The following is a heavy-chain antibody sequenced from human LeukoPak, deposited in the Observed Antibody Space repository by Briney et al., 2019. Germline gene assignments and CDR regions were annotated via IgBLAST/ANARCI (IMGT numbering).Heavy chain of an antibody. CDR3: ARDWYSYGPLDY. D-gene: IGHD5-18*01. J-gene: IGHJ4*02. CDR2: IYFSGTT. CDR1: GGSISGYY. Sequence: SETLSLTCTVSGGSISGYYWSWIRKPPGKGLEWIGYIYFSGTTNYNPSLKSRVTISLDTSKSQFSLKLSSVTAADTAVYYCARDWYSYGPLDYWGQGTLVTVSS. V-gene: IGHV4-59*01.